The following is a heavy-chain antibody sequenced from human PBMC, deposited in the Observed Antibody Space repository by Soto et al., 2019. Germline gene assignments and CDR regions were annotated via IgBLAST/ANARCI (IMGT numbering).Heavy chain of an antibody. V-gene: IGHV4-4*07. D-gene: IGHD3-22*01. Sequence: SETLSLTCTVSGGSISSYYWSWIRQPAGKGLEWIGRIYTSRSTNYNPSLKSRVTMSVDTSKNQFSLKLSSVTAADTAVYYCARATYYYDSSGYYWFDPWGQGTLVTVSS. J-gene: IGHJ5*02. CDR1: GGSISSYY. CDR3: ARATYYYDSSGYYWFDP. CDR2: IYTSRST.